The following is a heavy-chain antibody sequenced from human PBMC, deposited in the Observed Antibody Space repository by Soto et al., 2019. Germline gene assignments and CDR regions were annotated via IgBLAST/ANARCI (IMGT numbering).Heavy chain of an antibody. CDR2: IIPILGIA. D-gene: IGHD6-13*01. CDR3: AALAAAGKSYFDY. V-gene: IGHV1-69*02. J-gene: IGHJ4*02. CDR1: GGTFSSYT. Sequence: QVQLVQSGAEVKKPGSSVKVSCKASGGTFSSYTISWVRQAPGQGLEWMGRIIPILGIANYAQKFQGRVTITADKSTSTAYMELSSLRSEDTAVYYCAALAAAGKSYFDYWGQGTLVTVSS.